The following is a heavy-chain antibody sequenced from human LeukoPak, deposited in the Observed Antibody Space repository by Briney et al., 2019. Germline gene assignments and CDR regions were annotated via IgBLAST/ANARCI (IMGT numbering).Heavy chain of an antibody. CDR1: GSTFSRSA. J-gene: IGHJ4*02. V-gene: IGHV1-69*13. CDR3: ARDDGSATMGFDS. D-gene: IGHD1-26*01. CDR2: VIPILGTT. Sequence: SVKVSCKASGSTFSRSAISWVRQAPGQALEWMGGVIPILGTTNYTQRFQDRVSITSDDSTSTSYMEFRNLRSVDTAVYYCARDDGSATMGFDSWGQGTLVTVSS.